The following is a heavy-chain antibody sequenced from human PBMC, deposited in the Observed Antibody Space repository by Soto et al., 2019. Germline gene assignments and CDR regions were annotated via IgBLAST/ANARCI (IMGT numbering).Heavy chain of an antibody. D-gene: IGHD6-13*01. CDR3: TRVGSSSWTENAVYYFDY. CDR2: IRSKAYGGTT. J-gene: IGHJ4*02. V-gene: IGHV3-49*03. CDR1: GFTFGDYA. Sequence: GGSLRLSCTASGFTFGDYAMSWFRQAPGKGLEWVGFIRSKAYGGTTEYAASVKGRFTISRDDSKSIAYLQMNSLKTEDTAVYYCTRVGSSSWTENAVYYFDYWGQGTLVTVSS.